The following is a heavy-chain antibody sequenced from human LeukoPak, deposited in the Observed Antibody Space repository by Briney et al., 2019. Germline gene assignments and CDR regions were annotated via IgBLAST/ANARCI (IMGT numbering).Heavy chain of an antibody. D-gene: IGHD3-22*01. CDR3: ASGGSYDSSGYTH. V-gene: IGHV3-74*01. J-gene: IGHJ4*02. CDR2: INSDGSST. CDR1: GFTFSSYW. Sequence: GGSLRLSCAASGFTFSSYWMHWVRQAPGKGLVWVSRINSDGSSTSYADSVKGRFTISRDNAKNTLYLQMSSLRAEDTVVYYCASGGSYDSSGYTHWGQGTLVTVSS.